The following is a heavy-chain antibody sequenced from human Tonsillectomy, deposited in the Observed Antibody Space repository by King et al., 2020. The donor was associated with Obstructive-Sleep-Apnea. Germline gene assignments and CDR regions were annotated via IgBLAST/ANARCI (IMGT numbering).Heavy chain of an antibody. CDR2: IYYSGST. CDR1: GGSISSYY. V-gene: IGHV4-59*01. Sequence: QVQLQESGPGLVKPSETLSLTCTVSGGSISSYYWSWIRQPPGKGLEWIGYIYYSGSTNYNPSLKSRVTISVDTSKNQFSLKLSSVTAAATAVYYWARVKFEDSSGYYYFDYWGQGTLVTVSS. CDR3: ARVKFEDSSGYYYFDY. J-gene: IGHJ4*02. D-gene: IGHD3-22*01.